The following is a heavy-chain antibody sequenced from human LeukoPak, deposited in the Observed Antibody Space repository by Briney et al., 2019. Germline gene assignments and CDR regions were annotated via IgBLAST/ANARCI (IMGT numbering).Heavy chain of an antibody. CDR3: ARTRALDTSGSAYFDY. Sequence: ASVKVSCKASDYTFTSSGISWVRQAPGQGLEWMGWISAYNGNARYAQKFQDRVTMTTVTSTSTAYMELRSLRSVDTAVYYCARTRALDTSGSAYFDYWGQGTLVTVSS. J-gene: IGHJ4*02. D-gene: IGHD3-22*01. V-gene: IGHV1-18*01. CDR2: ISAYNGNA. CDR1: DYTFTSSG.